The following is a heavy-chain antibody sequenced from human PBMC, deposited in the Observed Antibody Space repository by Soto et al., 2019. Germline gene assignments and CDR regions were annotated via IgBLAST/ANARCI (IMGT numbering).Heavy chain of an antibody. V-gene: IGHV3-23*01. CDR3: AKANSFSWSGTTCYAFYVDY. D-gene: IGHD2-2*01. CDR2: ISGSGGRT. J-gene: IGHJ4*02. CDR1: GFTFSSYA. Sequence: EVQLLESGGGFVPPGGSLRLSCAVSGFTFSSYAMSWVRPAPGTGLEWISYISGSGGRTYYAYSVKGRFTISRDNSKNTVYLHMNSLRVEDTAVYYCAKANSFSWSGTTCYAFYVDYWCQGTLVTVSS.